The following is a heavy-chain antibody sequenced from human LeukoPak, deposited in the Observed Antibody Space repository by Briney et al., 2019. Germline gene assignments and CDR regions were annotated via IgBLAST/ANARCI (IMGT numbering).Heavy chain of an antibody. D-gene: IGHD1-1*01. CDR1: GFTFDDYG. CDR3: ARDVNWKRRWKPFNWFDP. J-gene: IGHJ5*02. CDR2: INWNGGST. Sequence: PGGSLRLSCAASGFTFDDYGMSWVRQAPGKGLEWVSGINWNGGSTGYADSVKGRFTISRDNAKNSLYLQMNSLRAEDTALYYCARDVNWKRRWKPFNWFDPWGQGTLVTVSS. V-gene: IGHV3-20*04.